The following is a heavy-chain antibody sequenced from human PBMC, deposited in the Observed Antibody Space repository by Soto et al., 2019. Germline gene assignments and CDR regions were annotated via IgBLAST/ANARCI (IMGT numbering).Heavy chain of an antibody. D-gene: IGHD2-15*01. CDR2: ISGSGGST. CDR3: AISLAGYCSGGSCYSGAFDI. V-gene: IGHV3-23*01. J-gene: IGHJ3*02. Sequence: GGSLRLSCAASGFTFSSYAMSWVRQAPGKGLEWVSAISGSGGSTYYADSVKGRFTISRDNSKNTLYLQMNSLRAEDTAVYYCAISLAGYCSGGSCYSGAFDIWGQGTMVTVSS. CDR1: GFTFSSYA.